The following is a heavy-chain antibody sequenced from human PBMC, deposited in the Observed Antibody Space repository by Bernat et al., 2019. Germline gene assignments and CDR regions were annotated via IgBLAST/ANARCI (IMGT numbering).Heavy chain of an antibody. CDR1: GFIFSNYG. CDR3: VRDWDRCFDY. Sequence: QVQLVESGGGVVQPGRSLRLSCAASGFIFSNYGMHWVRQAPGKGLEWVAVIWYDGSNRNYADSVKGRFTISRDNSKNTLYLQMNSPRAEDTAVYYCVRDWDRCFDYWGQGTLVTVSS. CDR2: IWYDGSNR. D-gene: IGHD1-26*01. J-gene: IGHJ4*02. V-gene: IGHV3-33*01.